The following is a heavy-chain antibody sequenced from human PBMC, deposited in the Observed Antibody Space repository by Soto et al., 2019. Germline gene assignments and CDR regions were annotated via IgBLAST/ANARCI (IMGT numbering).Heavy chain of an antibody. CDR1: GYTFSSYA. Sequence: QVQLVQSGAEVKKPGASVKVSCKASGYTFSSYAMHWVRQAPGQRLEWMGWINAGNGNTKYSQKFQGRVTITRDTSASTAYMELSSLRSEDTAVYYCARAVAIVAVGPWGQGTLVTVSS. D-gene: IGHD5-12*01. V-gene: IGHV1-3*01. J-gene: IGHJ5*02. CDR2: INAGNGNT. CDR3: ARAVAIVAVGP.